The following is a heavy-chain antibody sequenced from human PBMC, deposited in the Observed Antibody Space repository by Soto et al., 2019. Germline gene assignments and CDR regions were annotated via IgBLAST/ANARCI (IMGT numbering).Heavy chain of an antibody. V-gene: IGHV3-64D*06. CDR1: GFTFGSYA. J-gene: IGHJ6*02. CDR3: VKDPASSSWFYGMDV. Sequence: GGSLRLSCSASGFTFGSYAMHWVRQAPGKGLEYVSAISSNGGSTYYADSVKGRFTISRDNSKNTLYLQMSSLRAEDTAVYYCVKDPASSSWFYGMDVWGQGTTVTVSS. D-gene: IGHD6-13*01. CDR2: ISSNGGST.